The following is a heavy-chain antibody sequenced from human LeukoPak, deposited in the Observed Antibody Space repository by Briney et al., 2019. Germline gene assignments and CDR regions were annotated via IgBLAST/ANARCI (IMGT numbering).Heavy chain of an antibody. CDR3: VTDVSGSLGD. D-gene: IGHD5-12*01. J-gene: IGHJ1*01. CDR1: GFTFSNYW. V-gene: IGHV3-7*05. CDR2: IKRDGSEK. Sequence: PGGSLRLSCEASGFTFSNYWMNWVRQAPGRGLEWMANIKRDGSEKHYVGHVKGRLTIPRDNAKNSLYLRMSSLSAAATAVYYCVTDVSGSLGDWGQGTLVTVSS.